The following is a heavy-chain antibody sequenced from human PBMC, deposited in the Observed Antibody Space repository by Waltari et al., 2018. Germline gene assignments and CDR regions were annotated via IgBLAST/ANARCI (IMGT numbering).Heavy chain of an antibody. D-gene: IGHD3-10*01. Sequence: EVQLVESGGGLVQPGGSLRLSCAASGFTFSSYWMHWVRQAPGKGLVWVSRINSDGSSKSYADSVKGRFTISRDNAKNTLYLQMNSLRAEDTAVYYCATSRITMVRGVIHAFDIWGQGTMVTVSS. V-gene: IGHV3-74*01. CDR1: GFTFSSYW. J-gene: IGHJ3*02. CDR3: ATSRITMVRGVIHAFDI. CDR2: INSDGSSK.